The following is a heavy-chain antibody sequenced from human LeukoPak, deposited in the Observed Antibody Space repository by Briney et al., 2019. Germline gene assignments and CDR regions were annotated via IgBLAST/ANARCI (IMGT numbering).Heavy chain of an antibody. CDR2: IYYSAST. V-gene: IGHV4-59*12. Sequence: SETLSLTCTVSGGSISSYYWSWIRQPPGKGLEWIGYIYYSASTYYNPSLKSRVAISVDTSKNQFSLKLSSVTAADTAVYYCARVMVRGIIRFYFDYWGQGTLVTVTS. J-gene: IGHJ4*02. CDR3: ARVMVRGIIRFYFDY. CDR1: GGSISSYY. D-gene: IGHD3-10*01.